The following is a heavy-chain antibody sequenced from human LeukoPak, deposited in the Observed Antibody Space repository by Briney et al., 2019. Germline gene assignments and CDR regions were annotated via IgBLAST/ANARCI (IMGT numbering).Heavy chain of an antibody. CDR1: GFTVSSNY. V-gene: IGHV3-9*01. CDR2: ISWNSGSI. D-gene: IGHD4-23*01. CDR3: ARPVVLDYGGPGTTPY. Sequence: PGGSLRLSCAASGFTVSSNYMSWVRQAPGKGLEWVSGISWNSGSIGYADSVKGRFTISRDNAKNSLYLQMNSLRAEDTAVYYCARPVVLDYGGPGTTPYWGQGTLVTVSS. J-gene: IGHJ4*02.